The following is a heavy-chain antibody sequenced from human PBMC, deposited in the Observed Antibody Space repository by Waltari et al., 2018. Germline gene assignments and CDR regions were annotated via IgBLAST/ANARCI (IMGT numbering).Heavy chain of an antibody. CDR2: ISSSSSYI. Sequence: EVQLVESGGGLVKPGGSLRLSCAASGFTFSSYSMNCFRQAPGKGLEWVSSISSSSSYIYYADSVKGRFTISRDNAKNSLYLQMNSLRAEDTAVYYCARGWYSSSSEDWFDPWGQGTLVTVSS. CDR1: GFTFSSYS. D-gene: IGHD6-6*01. V-gene: IGHV3-21*01. J-gene: IGHJ5*02. CDR3: ARGWYSSSSEDWFDP.